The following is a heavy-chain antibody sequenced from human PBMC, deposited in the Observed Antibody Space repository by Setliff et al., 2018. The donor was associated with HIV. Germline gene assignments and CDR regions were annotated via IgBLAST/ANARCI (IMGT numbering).Heavy chain of an antibody. J-gene: IGHJ2*01. CDR3: AREGSERFFDL. Sequence: PSETLSLTCSVSGDSISSYYWTWIRQPPGKGLEWIGYIYYSGITNYNPSLKSRVTISVDTSKNQFSLKVNSMTVADTAVYYCAREGSERFFDLWGRGTLVTVSS. CDR2: IYYSGIT. V-gene: IGHV4-59*12. CDR1: GDSISSYY.